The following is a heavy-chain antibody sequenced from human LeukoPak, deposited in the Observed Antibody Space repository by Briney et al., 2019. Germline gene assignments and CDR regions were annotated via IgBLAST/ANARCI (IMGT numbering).Heavy chain of an antibody. CDR1: GFTFDDYG. CDR3: ARTGHGSLNWYFDL. D-gene: IGHD3-10*01. Sequence: GGSLRLSCAASGFTFDDYGMSWVRQAPGKGLEWVSGINWNGGSTGYADSVKGRFTISRDNAKNSLYLQMNSLRAEDTALYYCARTGHGSLNWYFDLWGRGTLVTVSS. V-gene: IGHV3-20*04. CDR2: INWNGGST. J-gene: IGHJ2*01.